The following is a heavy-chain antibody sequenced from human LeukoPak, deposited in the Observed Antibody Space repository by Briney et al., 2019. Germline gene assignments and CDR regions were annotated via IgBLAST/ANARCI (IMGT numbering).Heavy chain of an antibody. CDR1: GGTFSSYA. Sequence: VASVQVSCQASGGTFSSYAISWVRQAPGQGLEWMGGIIPIFGTANYAQKFQGRVTITADESTSTAYVELSSLRSEDTAVYYCVPPGWFDPWGQGTLVTVSS. CDR3: VPPGWFDP. V-gene: IGHV1-69*13. CDR2: IIPIFGTA. J-gene: IGHJ5*02.